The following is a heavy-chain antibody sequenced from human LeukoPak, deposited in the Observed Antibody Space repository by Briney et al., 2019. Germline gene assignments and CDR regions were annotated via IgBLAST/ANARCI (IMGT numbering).Heavy chain of an antibody. CDR2: IWYDGSNK. D-gene: IGHD6-19*01. V-gene: IGHV3-33*01. CDR3: ARDGEWLVLPLDY. J-gene: IGHJ4*02. Sequence: GGSLRLSCAASGFTFSSYGMHWVRQAPGKGLEWVAVIWYDGSNKYYADSVKGRFTISRDNSKNTLYLQMNSLGAEDTAVYYCARDGEWLVLPLDYWGQGTLVTVSS. CDR1: GFTFSSYG.